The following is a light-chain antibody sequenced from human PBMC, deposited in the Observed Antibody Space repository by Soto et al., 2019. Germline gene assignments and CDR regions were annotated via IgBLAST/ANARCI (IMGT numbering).Light chain of an antibody. J-gene: IGLJ3*02. V-gene: IGLV1-47*02. Sequence: QSLLNLPPSASGTPGQRVTLSCSGGISNIGFNAVNWYQQLPGAAPKLLMHGNSQRPSGVPERFSGSKYGTSASLAIIGLRTEDEADYYCAAWDDSLGGVVFGGGTQLTVL. CDR3: AAWDDSLGGVV. CDR2: GNS. CDR1: ISNIGFNA.